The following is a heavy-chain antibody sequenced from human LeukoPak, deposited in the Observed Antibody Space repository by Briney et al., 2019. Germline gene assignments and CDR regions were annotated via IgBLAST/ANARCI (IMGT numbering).Heavy chain of an antibody. CDR3: ASIRNMVRGVITHDY. CDR2: IIPIFGTA. V-gene: IGHV1-69*13. D-gene: IGHD3-10*01. J-gene: IGHJ4*02. CDR1: GGTFSSYA. Sequence: SVKVSCKASGGTFSSYAISWVRQAPGQGLEWMGGIIPIFGTANYAQKFQGRVTITADESTSTAYMELTSLRSEDTAVYYCASIRNMVRGVITHDYWGQGTLVTVSS.